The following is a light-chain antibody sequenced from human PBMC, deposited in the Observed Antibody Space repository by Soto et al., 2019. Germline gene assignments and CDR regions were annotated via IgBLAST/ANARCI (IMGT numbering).Light chain of an antibody. CDR2: AAS. J-gene: IGKJ1*01. Sequence: NMTQSPSSLSASVGDRVTITCRASQGIRNDLGWYQQKPGKAPKLLIYAASSLQSGVPSRFSGSGSGTEFTLTISSLQPDDFATYYCQHYNSYSEAFGQGTKVDI. CDR1: QGIRND. CDR3: QHYNSYSEA. V-gene: IGKV1-17*01.